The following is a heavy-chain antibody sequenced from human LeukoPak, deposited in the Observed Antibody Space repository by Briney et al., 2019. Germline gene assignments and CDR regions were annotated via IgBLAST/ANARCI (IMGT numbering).Heavy chain of an antibody. J-gene: IGHJ4*02. CDR2: IKQDGSEK. D-gene: IGHD4-23*01. CDR3: ARPFYYGANSRPQGLDY. Sequence: GGSLRLSCAASGFTFSSYWMSWVRQAPVKGLEWVANIKQDGSEKYYVDSVKGRFTISRDNAKNSLYLQMNSLRAEDTAVYYCARPFYYGANSRPQGLDYWGQGTLVTVSS. V-gene: IGHV3-7*01. CDR1: GFTFSSYW.